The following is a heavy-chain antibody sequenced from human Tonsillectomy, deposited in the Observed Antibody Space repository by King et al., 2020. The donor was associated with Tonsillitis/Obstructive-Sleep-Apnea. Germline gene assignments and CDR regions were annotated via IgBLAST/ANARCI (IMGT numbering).Heavy chain of an antibody. CDR3: ARQRGYSYGTIDY. D-gene: IGHD5-18*01. J-gene: IGHJ4*02. V-gene: IGHV4-39*01. CDR2: IYYSGST. Sequence: QLQESGPGLVKPSETLSLTCTVSGGSISSSSYYWGWIRQPPGKGLEWIGSIYYSGSTYHNPSLKSRVTISVDTSKNQFSLKLSSVTAADTAVYYCARQRGYSYGTIDYWGRGTLVTVSS. CDR1: GGSISSSSYY.